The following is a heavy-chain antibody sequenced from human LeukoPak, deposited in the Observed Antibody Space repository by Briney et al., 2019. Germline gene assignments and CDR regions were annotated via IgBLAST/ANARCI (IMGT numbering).Heavy chain of an antibody. Sequence: SETLSLTCTVSGGSISSYYWSWIRQPPGKGLEWIGYIYYSGSTNYNPSLKSRVTISVGTSKNQFSLKLSSVTAADTAVYYCARRGCSSTSCSFYYYYGMDVWGQGTTVTVSS. V-gene: IGHV4-59*08. CDR2: IYYSGST. J-gene: IGHJ6*02. CDR1: GGSISSYY. CDR3: ARRGCSSTSCSFYYYYGMDV. D-gene: IGHD2-2*01.